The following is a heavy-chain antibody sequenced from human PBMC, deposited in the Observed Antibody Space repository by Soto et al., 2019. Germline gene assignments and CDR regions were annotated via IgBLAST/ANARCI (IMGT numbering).Heavy chain of an antibody. Sequence: GGSLRLSCAASGITFSSYWFYWVRQVPGKGLVWVSRINSDGSNIRYADSVKGRFTISRDNTKNRVYLQMNNLRAEDTAVYYCIRRYCSGALCYSFDLWGQGTLVTVSS. CDR3: IRRYCSGALCYSFDL. CDR1: GITFSSYW. CDR2: INSDGSNI. J-gene: IGHJ5*02. V-gene: IGHV3-74*01. D-gene: IGHD2-15*01.